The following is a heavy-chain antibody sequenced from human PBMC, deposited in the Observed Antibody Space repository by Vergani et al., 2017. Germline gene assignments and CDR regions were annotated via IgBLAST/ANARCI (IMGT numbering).Heavy chain of an antibody. CDR2: ISSSSSTI. CDR3: ARGGCSSTSCLYYFDY. J-gene: IGHJ4*02. Sequence: EVQLVESGGGLVQPGGSLRLSCAASGFTFSSYSMNWVRQAPGKGLEWVSYISSSSSTIYYADSVKGRFTISRDNAKNSLYLQMNSLRAEDTAVYYCARGGCSSTSCLYYFDYWGQGTLVTVSS. CDR1: GFTFSSYS. D-gene: IGHD2-2*01. V-gene: IGHV3-48*01.